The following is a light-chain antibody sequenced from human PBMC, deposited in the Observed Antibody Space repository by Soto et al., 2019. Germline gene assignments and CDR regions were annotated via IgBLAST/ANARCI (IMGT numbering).Light chain of an antibody. CDR1: QTISSW. CDR2: AAS. J-gene: IGKJ4*01. V-gene: IGKV1-6*01. Sequence: IQMTQSPSTLSGSVGDRVTITCRASQTISSWLAWYQQKPGKAPKLLIYAASSLHSGVPSRFSGSGSGTDFTLTISSLQPKDFATYYCLQDYIYPLTFGGGTKVDIK. CDR3: LQDYIYPLT.